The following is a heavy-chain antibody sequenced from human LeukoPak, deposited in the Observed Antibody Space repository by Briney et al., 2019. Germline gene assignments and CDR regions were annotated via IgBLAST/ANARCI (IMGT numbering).Heavy chain of an antibody. D-gene: IGHD2-15*01. J-gene: IGHJ4*02. CDR2: IYKSEST. V-gene: IGHV4-39*01. CDR3: ARRGGGYDY. Sequence: SETLSLTCTVSGGSISSSLYFWGWIRQPPEKGLEWIGSIYKSESTYYNPSLKSRVTISVDTSKNQFSLKLSSVTAADTAVYYCARRGGGYDYWGQGALVTVSS. CDR1: GGSISSSLYF.